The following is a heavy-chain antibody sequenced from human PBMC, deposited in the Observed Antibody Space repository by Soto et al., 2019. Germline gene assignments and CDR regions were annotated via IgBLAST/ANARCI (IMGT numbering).Heavy chain of an antibody. V-gene: IGHV4-59*01. Sequence: ETLSLTCSVSVGSISGSYWSWIRQSPGKGLEWLGYVYYTGSTNYSPSLRSRVSISVDTSKNEFSLRLSSVTAADTAVYFCARSVAVPGAHIDYWGQGTQVTVSS. CDR2: VYYTGST. D-gene: IGHD6-19*01. J-gene: IGHJ4*02. CDR1: VGSISGSY. CDR3: ARSVAVPGAHIDY.